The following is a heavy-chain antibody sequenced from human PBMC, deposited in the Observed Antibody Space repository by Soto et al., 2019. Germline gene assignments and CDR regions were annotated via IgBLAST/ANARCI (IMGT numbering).Heavy chain of an antibody. V-gene: IGHV1-8*01. D-gene: IGHD3-3*01. CDR3: ARSPYYDFWSGYSLGWFDP. J-gene: IGHJ5*02. CDR1: GYTFTSYD. Sequence: ASVKVSCKASGYTFTSYDINWVRQATGQGLEWMGWMNPNSGNTGYAQKFQGRVTMTRNTSISTAYMELSSLRSEDTAVYYCARSPYYDFWSGYSLGWFDPSGQGTLVTVSS. CDR2: MNPNSGNT.